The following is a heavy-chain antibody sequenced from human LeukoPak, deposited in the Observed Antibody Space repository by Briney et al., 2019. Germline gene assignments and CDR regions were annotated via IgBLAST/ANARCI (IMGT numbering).Heavy chain of an antibody. D-gene: IGHD3-22*01. V-gene: IGHV1-46*01. CDR1: RYTFTSYY. CDR3: ARAYDSSGYYYQPGDAFDI. J-gene: IGHJ3*02. CDR2: INPSGGST. Sequence: GASVKVSCKASRYTFTSYYMHWVRQAPGQGLEWMGIINPSGGSTSYAQKFQGRVTMTRDTSTSTVYMELSSLRSEDTAVYYCARAYDSSGYYYQPGDAFDIWGQGTMVTVSS.